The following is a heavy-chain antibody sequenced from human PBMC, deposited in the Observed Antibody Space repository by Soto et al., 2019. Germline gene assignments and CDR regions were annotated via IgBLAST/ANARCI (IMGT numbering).Heavy chain of an antibody. Sequence: QVQLVQSGAEVKKPGSSVKVSCKASGGTFGSYAISWVRQAPGQGLEWMGGIIPMYGSTDYAQKFQGRVTITADKSTSTAYMEVSSLRSEDTAVYYCARGPSYYDSSHFDYWGQGTLVTVSS. V-gene: IGHV1-69*06. J-gene: IGHJ4*02. D-gene: IGHD3-22*01. CDR3: ARGPSYYDSSHFDY. CDR1: GGTFGSYA. CDR2: IIPMYGST.